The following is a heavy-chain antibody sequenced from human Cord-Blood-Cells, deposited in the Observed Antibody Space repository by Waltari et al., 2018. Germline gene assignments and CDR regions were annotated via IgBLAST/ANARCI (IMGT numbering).Heavy chain of an antibody. D-gene: IGHD6-13*01. CDR3: ATDKGIAAAGDAFDI. V-gene: IGHV1-24*01. CDR2: FDPEDGET. J-gene: IGHJ3*02. CDR1: GYPLIELS. Sequence: QVQLVQSGAEVKKPGASVKVYCKVSGYPLIELSMRWLRQAPGKGLEWMGGFDPEDGETIYAQKFQGRVTMTEDTSTDTAYMELSSLRSEDTAVYYCATDKGIAAAGDAFDIWGQGTMVTVSS.